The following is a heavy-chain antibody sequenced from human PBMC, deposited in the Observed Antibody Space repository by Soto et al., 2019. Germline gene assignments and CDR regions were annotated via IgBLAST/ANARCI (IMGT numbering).Heavy chain of an antibody. D-gene: IGHD3-10*01. V-gene: IGHV3-74*01. J-gene: IGHJ3*02. Sequence: EVQLVESGGGLVQPGGSLRLSCAASGFTFSSYWMHWVRQAPGKGLVWVSRINSDGSSTSYADSVKGRFTISRDNAKNTLYLQMNSRRAEDTAVYYCARVVTDYYGSGSYYNGRPNDAFDIWGQGTMVTVSS. CDR1: GFTFSSYW. CDR3: ARVVTDYYGSGSYYNGRPNDAFDI. CDR2: INSDGSST.